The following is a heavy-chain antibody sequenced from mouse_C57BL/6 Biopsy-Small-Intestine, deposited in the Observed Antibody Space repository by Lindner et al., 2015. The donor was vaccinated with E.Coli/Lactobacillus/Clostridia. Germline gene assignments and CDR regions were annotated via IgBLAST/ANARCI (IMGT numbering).Heavy chain of an antibody. CDR3: ARIDSSGTDYFDY. Sequence: VQLQESGPELVKPGASVKISCKASGYSFTSCFIHWVKQRPGQGLEWIGWIYPGSGNTKYNEKFKGKATLTADTSSSTAYMQLSSLTSEDSAVYYCARIDSSGTDYFDYWGQGTTLTVSS. J-gene: IGHJ2*01. D-gene: IGHD3-2*02. CDR2: IYPGSGNT. V-gene: IGHV1-66*01. CDR1: GYSFTSCF.